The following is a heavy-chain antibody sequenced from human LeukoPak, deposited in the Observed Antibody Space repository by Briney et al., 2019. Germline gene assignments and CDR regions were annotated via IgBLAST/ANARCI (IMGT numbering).Heavy chain of an antibody. V-gene: IGHV4-34*01. D-gene: IGHD5-18*01. J-gene: IGHJ4*02. CDR2: INHSGST. CDR3: ARLLGGYSYGYRGYFDY. CDR1: GGSFSGYY. Sequence: PSETLSLTCAVYGGSFSGYYWSWIRQPPGKGLEWNGEINHSGSTNYNPSLKSRVTISVDTSKNQFSLKLSSVTAADTAVYYCARLLGGYSYGYRGYFDYWGQGTLVTVSS.